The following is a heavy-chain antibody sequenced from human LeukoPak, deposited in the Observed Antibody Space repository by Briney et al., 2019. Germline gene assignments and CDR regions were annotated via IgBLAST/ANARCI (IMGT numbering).Heavy chain of an antibody. Sequence: ASVKVSCKASGYTFTGYYMHWVRQAPGQGLEWMGIINPSGGSTSYAQKFQGRVTMTRDTSTSTVYMELSSLRSEDTAVYYCAREMGTRDGRDFWGKGPTVTVSS. V-gene: IGHV1-46*01. CDR3: AREMGTRDGRDF. CDR2: INPSGGST. J-gene: IGHJ6*04. D-gene: IGHD1-7*01. CDR1: GYTFTGYY.